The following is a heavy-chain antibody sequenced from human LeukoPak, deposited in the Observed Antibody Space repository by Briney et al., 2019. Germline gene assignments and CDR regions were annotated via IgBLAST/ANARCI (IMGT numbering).Heavy chain of an antibody. J-gene: IGHJ4*02. D-gene: IGHD4-11*01. CDR2: IYYSGST. CDR1: GGSINGSSYY. Sequence: SETLSLTCTVSGGSINGSSYYWGWIRQPPGKGLEWIGSIYYSGSTYYKPSLKSRVTMSVDTSKNQFSLKLSSVTAADTAVYYCARPQRYSNYALDYWGQGTLVTVSS. CDR3: ARPQRYSNYALDY. V-gene: IGHV4-39*01.